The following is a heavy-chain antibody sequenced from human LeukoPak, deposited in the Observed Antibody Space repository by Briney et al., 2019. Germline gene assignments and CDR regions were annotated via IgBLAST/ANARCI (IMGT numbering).Heavy chain of an antibody. CDR1: GYTFTGYY. J-gene: IGHJ3*02. D-gene: IGHD3-10*01. CDR2: INPSGGST. V-gene: IGHV1-46*01. Sequence: GASVKVSCKASGYTFTGYYIHRVGQAPGQGLEWMGIINPSGGSTSYAQKFQGRVTMTRDTSTSTVYMELSSLRSEDTDVYYCARERLPSHYYGSGRKDAFDIWGQGTMVTVSS. CDR3: ARERLPSHYYGSGRKDAFDI.